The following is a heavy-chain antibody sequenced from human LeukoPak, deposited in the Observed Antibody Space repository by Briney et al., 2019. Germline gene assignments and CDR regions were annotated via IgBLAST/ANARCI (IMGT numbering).Heavy chain of an antibody. CDR1: GFTFSSYG. Sequence: GGSLRLSCAASGFTFSSYGMHWVRQAPGKGLEWVAFIRYDGSNKYYADSVKGRFTISRDNSKNTLYLQMNSLRAEDTAVYYCAKDRAGATSPDCFDYWGQGTLVTVSS. V-gene: IGHV3-30*02. CDR2: IRYDGSNK. J-gene: IGHJ4*02. D-gene: IGHD1-26*01. CDR3: AKDRAGATSPDCFDY.